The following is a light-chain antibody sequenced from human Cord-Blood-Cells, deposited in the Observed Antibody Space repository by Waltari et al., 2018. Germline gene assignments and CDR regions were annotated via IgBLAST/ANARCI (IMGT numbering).Light chain of an antibody. CDR3: SSYTSSSTLV. Sequence: QSALTQPASVSGSPGQSITISCTGTSSDVGGYNYVSWYQQHPGKAPTLMIYDVSNRPAGVSKCFSGSKSGNTASLTISGLQAEDEADYYCSSYTSSSTLVFGGGTKLTVL. J-gene: IGLJ2*01. CDR1: SSDVGGYNY. CDR2: DVS. V-gene: IGLV2-14*01.